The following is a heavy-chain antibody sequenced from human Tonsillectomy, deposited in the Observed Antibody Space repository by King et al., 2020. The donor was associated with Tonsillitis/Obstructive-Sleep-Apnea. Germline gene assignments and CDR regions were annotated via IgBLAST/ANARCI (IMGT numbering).Heavy chain of an antibody. D-gene: IGHD4-11*01. CDR1: GFTFXXYG. Sequence: VQLVESGXGVVQXGRSLXLSCAASGFTFXXYGMHWVRQAPGKGLEWVTFIWDDGSNKYYADSVKGRFTISRDNSKNTLCLQMNSLRAEDTAVYYCVRSREVTTSHWYFDLWGRGTLVTVSS. CDR2: IWDDGSNK. J-gene: IGHJ2*01. CDR3: VRSREVTTSHWYFDL. V-gene: IGHV3-33*01.